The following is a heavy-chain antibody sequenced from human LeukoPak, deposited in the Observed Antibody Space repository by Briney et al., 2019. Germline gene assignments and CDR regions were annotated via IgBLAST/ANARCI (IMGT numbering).Heavy chain of an antibody. CDR3: ARGGNYFDY. J-gene: IGHJ4*02. CDR2: ISAITGNT. CDR1: GDSISASY. V-gene: IGHV4-59*01. Sequence: SETLSLTCAVSGDSISASYWSWVRQPPEKGLEWIGYISAITGNTNYNPSLKSRVTISVDTSKNQFSLKLSSVTAADTAVYYCARGGNYFDYWGQGTLVTVSS. D-gene: IGHD6-13*01.